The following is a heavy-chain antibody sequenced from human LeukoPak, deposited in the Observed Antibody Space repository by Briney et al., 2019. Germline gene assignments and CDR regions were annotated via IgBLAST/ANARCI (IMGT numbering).Heavy chain of an antibody. CDR1: GFTFSDWF. J-gene: IGHJ6*02. D-gene: IGHD3-3*02. Sequence: GGSLRLSCAASGFTFSDWFMTWIRQAPGKGLEWISYISPSSGNADYADSVKGRFTISRDNTHNVLYLQMNSLRVEDAAVYYCARGHFGMDVWGHGTTVTVSS. V-gene: IGHV3-11*06. CDR2: ISPSSGNA. CDR3: ARGHFGMDV.